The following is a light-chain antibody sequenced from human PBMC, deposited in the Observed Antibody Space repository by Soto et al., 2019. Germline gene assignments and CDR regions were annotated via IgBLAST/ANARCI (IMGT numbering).Light chain of an antibody. V-gene: IGKV1-8*01. J-gene: IGKJ1*01. CDR1: PDIGSV. CDR3: QQYHSYVT. Sequence: AIRMTPSPSSLSASPGDTVTITCRARPDIGSVLAWYQQKPGKAPKVLISGASSRHGGVPARFSGSGSRTEFTLTISRLQTDDFAAYYCQQYHSYVTFGQGTKVDIK. CDR2: GAS.